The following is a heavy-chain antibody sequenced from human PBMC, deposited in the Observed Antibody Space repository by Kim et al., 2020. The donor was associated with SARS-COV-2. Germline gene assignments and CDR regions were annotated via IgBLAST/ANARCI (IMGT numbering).Heavy chain of an antibody. Sequence: GGSLRLSCAASGFTFDDYTMHWVRQAPGKGLEWVSLISWDGGSTYYADSVKGRFTISRDNSKNSLYLQMNSLRTEDTALYYCAKDRDCSGGSCYSPFDYWGQGTLVTVSS. V-gene: IGHV3-43*01. CDR3: AKDRDCSGGSCYSPFDY. J-gene: IGHJ4*02. CDR2: ISWDGGST. D-gene: IGHD2-15*01. CDR1: GFTFDDYT.